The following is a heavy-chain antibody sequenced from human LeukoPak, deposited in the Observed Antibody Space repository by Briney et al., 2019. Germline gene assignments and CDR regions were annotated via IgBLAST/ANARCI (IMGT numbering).Heavy chain of an antibody. CDR1: GYTFTGYY. J-gene: IGHJ4*02. CDR3: ATLTIQHYYDSSGYYSALDY. D-gene: IGHD3-22*01. CDR2: INPNSGGT. V-gene: IGHV1-2*02. Sequence: ASVKVSCKASGYTFTGYYMHWVRQAPGQGLEWMGWINPNSGGTNYAQKFQGRFTMTRDTSISTAYMELSRLRSDDTAVYYCATLTIQHYYDSSGYYSALDYWGQGTLVTVSS.